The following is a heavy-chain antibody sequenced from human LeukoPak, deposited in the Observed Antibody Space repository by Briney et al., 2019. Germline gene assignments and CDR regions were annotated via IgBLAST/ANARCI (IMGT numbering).Heavy chain of an antibody. Sequence: PSETLPLTCTVSGGSISSSSDYWGWIRQPPGKGLEWIGSIYYSGNTYYNPSLKSRVTISVDTSKKQFSLKLSSVTAADTAVYYCASTPSGSSAWYYFDKWGQGTLVTVSS. CDR2: IYYSGNT. D-gene: IGHD6-19*01. CDR3: ASTPSGSSAWYYFDK. CDR1: GGSISSSSDY. V-gene: IGHV4-39*01. J-gene: IGHJ4*02.